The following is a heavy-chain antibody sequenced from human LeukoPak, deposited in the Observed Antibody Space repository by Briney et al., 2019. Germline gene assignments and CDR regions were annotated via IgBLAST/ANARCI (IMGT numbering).Heavy chain of an antibody. J-gene: IGHJ5*02. CDR3: AKYLPLVVAASDNWFDP. Sequence: PGGSLRLSCAASGFTFSSYAMSWVRQAPGKGLEWVSAISGSGGSTYYADSVKGQFTISRDNSKNTLYLQMNSLRAEDTAVYYCAKYLPLVVAASDNWFDPWGQGTLVTVSS. CDR2: ISGSGGST. CDR1: GFTFSSYA. V-gene: IGHV3-23*01. D-gene: IGHD2-15*01.